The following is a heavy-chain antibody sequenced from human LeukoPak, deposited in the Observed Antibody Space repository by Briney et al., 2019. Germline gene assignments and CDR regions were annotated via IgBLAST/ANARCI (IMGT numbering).Heavy chain of an antibody. CDR2: IDSKNGDT. CDR3: ASEAYCSGGRCSVQRVAS. Sequence: ASVTVSFKASGYTFTAYYMHWVRQAPGQGLEWMGWIDSKNGDTKYAQKFQSRLTITRDTSIGIAYMELRSLTSDDTAVYCASEAYCSGGRCSVQRVASWGQGTPVTVSS. D-gene: IGHD2-15*01. V-gene: IGHV1-2*02. J-gene: IGHJ5*02. CDR1: GYTFTAYY.